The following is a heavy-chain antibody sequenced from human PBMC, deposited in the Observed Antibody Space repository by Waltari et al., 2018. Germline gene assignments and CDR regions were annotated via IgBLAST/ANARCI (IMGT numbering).Heavy chain of an antibody. CDR3: VLYSSEFLGDL. D-gene: IGHD3-22*01. CDR2: INLDGRIK. V-gene: IGHV3-74*01. CDR1: GFRFSDYW. J-gene: IGHJ4*02. Sequence: EMQLVESGGGLVQPGGSLRHSCAASGFRFSDYWMHWVRQAPGKGLVSAAHINLDGRIKNYADSVKGRFTISRDNAENTLFLQMNSLRVEDTGVYYCVLYSSEFLGDLWGQGTLVTVSS.